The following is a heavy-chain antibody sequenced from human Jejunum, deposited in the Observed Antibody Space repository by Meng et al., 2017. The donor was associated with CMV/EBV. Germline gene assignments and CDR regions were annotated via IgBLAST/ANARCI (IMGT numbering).Heavy chain of an antibody. CDR3: ARSIWSGNFIGGN. Sequence: SGHTFSDYYMHWVRQAPGQGLEWMGWINPGSGGTKFAQKFQGRVTMTSDTSISTVYMDLSRLSSDDTAVYFCARSIWSGNFIGGNWGQGTLVTVSS. V-gene: IGHV1-2*02. CDR1: GHTFSDYY. CDR2: INPGSGGT. D-gene: IGHD3-3*01. J-gene: IGHJ4*02.